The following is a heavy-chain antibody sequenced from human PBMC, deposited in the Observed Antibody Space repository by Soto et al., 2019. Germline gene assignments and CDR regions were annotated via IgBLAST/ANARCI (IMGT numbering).Heavy chain of an antibody. CDR1: GFDFGDYY. CDR2: IDSGDGTT. V-gene: IGHV3-11*01. J-gene: IGHJ4*02. Sequence: GSLRLSCTGSGFDFGDYYMSWIRQAPGKGLEWVSYIDSGDGTTYYTDSVKGRSTISRDNAKKTVYLQMSSLRVEDTALYYCVRPYYSSSWFPFDRWGQGTLVTVSS. CDR3: VRPYYSSSWFPFDR. D-gene: IGHD6-13*01.